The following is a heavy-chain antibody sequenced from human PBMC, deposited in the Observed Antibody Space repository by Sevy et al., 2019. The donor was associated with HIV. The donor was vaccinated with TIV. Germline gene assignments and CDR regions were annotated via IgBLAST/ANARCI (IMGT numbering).Heavy chain of an antibody. CDR3: AREGGVATTGDHDAFDF. Sequence: ASVKVSCKASGDTFSTYGLSWVRQAPGQGLEWMGGIIPIFGTPNYAQKFQGRVTITADESASTAYMELSSLRSEDTALYYCAREGGVATTGDHDAFDFWGQGTLVTVSS. D-gene: IGHD7-27*01. CDR2: IIPIFGTP. J-gene: IGHJ3*01. CDR1: GDTFSTYG. V-gene: IGHV1-69*13.